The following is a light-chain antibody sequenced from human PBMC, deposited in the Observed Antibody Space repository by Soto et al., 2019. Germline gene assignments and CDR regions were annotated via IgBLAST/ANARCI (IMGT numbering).Light chain of an antibody. CDR1: REIRSF. CDR3: QQANSFPLP. V-gene: IGKV1-12*01. Sequence: DIQMTQSPSHLSGSXGDRVSIDSRTRREIRSFLARYQQRPGTAPKLLIYAATILPSGVNSSFSGSGSGTAFTLPLSNLQPEDFASYFCQQANSFPLPFGGGTKVDI. CDR2: AAT. J-gene: IGKJ4*01.